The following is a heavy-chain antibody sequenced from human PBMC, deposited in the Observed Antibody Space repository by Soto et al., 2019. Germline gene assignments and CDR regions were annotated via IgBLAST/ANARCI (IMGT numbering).Heavy chain of an antibody. CDR1: GFTFSSYG. V-gene: IGHV3-33*01. CDR2: IWYDGSNK. J-gene: IGHJ5*02. CDR3: ARLTGWFDP. Sequence: GGSLRLSCAASGFTFSSYGMHWVRQAPGKGLEWVAVIWYDGSNKYYADSVKGRFTISRDNSKNTLYLQMNSLRAEETAVYYCARLTGWFDPWGQGTLVTVSS.